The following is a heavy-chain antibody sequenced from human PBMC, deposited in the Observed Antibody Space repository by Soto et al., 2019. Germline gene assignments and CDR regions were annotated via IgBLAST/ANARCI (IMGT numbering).Heavy chain of an antibody. J-gene: IGHJ3*02. CDR3: ARVGTIFGVVIPGFVFDT. D-gene: IGHD3-3*01. V-gene: IGHV4-31*03. Sequence: PSETLSLTCTVSGGSISSGGYYWSWIRQHPGKGLEWIGYIYYSGSTYYNPSLKSRVTISVDTSKTQFSLKLSSVTAADTAVYYCARVGTIFGVVIPGFVFDTWGQGTMVTVSS. CDR1: GGSISSGGYY. CDR2: IYYSGST.